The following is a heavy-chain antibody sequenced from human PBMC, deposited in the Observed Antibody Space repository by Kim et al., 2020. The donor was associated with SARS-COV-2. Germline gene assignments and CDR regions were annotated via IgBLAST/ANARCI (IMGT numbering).Heavy chain of an antibody. J-gene: IGHJ5*02. CDR2: ISGSGGST. V-gene: IGHV3-23*01. CDR1: GFTFSSYA. Sequence: GGSLRLSCAASGFTFSSYAMSWVRQAPGKGLEWVSAISGSGGSTYYADSVKGRFTISRDNSKKTLYLQMNSLRAEDTAVYYCANGGPGIVGAPWGQGTLVTVSS. CDR3: ANGGPGIVGAP. D-gene: IGHD1-26*01.